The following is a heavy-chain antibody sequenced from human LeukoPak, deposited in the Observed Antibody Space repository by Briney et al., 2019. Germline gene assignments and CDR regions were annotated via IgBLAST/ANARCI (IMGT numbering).Heavy chain of an antibody. CDR3: ARLRYYGMDV. Sequence: GGSLRLSCAASGFTFSGYDMSWVRQAPGKGLEWVSYTSSSSSTMYYADSVKSRFTISRDNAKNSLYLQMNSLRAEDTAVYYCARLRYYGMDVWGQGTTVTVSS. CDR1: GFTFSGYD. J-gene: IGHJ6*02. V-gene: IGHV3-48*04. CDR2: TSSSSSTM.